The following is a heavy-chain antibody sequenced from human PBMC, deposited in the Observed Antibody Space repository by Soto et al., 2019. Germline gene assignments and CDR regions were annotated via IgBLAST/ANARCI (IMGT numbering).Heavy chain of an antibody. CDR1: GGSISSGDYY. CDR2: IYYSGST. Sequence: TLSLTCTVSGGSISSGDYYWSWIRQPPGKGLEWIGYIYYSGSTYYNPSLKSRVTISVDTSKNQFSLKLSSVTAADTAVYYCARDVHSNYYYYGMDVWGQGTTVTVSS. CDR3: ARDVHSNYYYYGMDV. D-gene: IGHD4-4*01. V-gene: IGHV4-30-4*01. J-gene: IGHJ6*02.